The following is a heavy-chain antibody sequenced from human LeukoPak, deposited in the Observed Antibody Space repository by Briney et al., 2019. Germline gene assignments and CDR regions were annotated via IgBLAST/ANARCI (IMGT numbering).Heavy chain of an antibody. CDR2: INAGNGNT. V-gene: IGHV1-3*01. D-gene: IGHD4-11*01. CDR1: GYTFTSYS. Sequence: GASVKVSCTASGYTFTSYSIQWVRQAPGQRLEWMGWINAGNGNTKYSQKFQGRVTITRDTSASTAYMELSSLRSEDTAVYYCAREHDYSAHFSFDYWGQGTLVTVSS. J-gene: IGHJ4*02. CDR3: AREHDYSAHFSFDY.